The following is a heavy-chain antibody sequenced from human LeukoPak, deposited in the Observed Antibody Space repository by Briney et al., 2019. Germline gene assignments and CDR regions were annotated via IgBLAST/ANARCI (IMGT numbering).Heavy chain of an antibody. J-gene: IGHJ6*03. D-gene: IGHD6-6*01. V-gene: IGHV1-69*05. CDR1: GGTFSSYA. Sequence: EASVKVSCKASGGTFSSYAISWVRQAPGQGLEWMGGIIPIFGTANYAQKFQGRVTITTDESTSTAYMELSSLRSEDTAVYYCARYRTGAARPGQYYYYMDVWGKGTTVTVSS. CDR2: IIPIFGTA. CDR3: ARYRTGAARPGQYYYYMDV.